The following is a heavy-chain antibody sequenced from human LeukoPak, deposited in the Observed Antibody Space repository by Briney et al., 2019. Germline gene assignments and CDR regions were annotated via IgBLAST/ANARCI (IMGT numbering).Heavy chain of an antibody. J-gene: IGHJ4*02. CDR2: ISGSGGST. V-gene: IGHV3-23*01. CDR3: ARDLGINYYGSGSFDY. D-gene: IGHD3-10*01. Sequence: GGSLRLSCAASGFTFSSYAMSWVRQAPGKGLEWVSAISGSGGSTYYADSVKGRFTISRDNSKNTLYLQMNSLRAEDTAVYYRARDLGINYYGSGSFDYWGQGTLVTVSS. CDR1: GFTFSSYA.